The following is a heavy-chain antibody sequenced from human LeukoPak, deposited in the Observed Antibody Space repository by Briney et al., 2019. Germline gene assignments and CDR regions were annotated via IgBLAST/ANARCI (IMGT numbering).Heavy chain of an antibody. CDR2: ISSSSSTI. CDR1: GFTFSSYS. D-gene: IGHD3-3*01. Sequence: GGSLRLSCAASGFTFSSYSMTWVRQAPGKGLEWVSYISSSSSTIYYADSVKGRFTISRDNAKNSLYLQMNSLRAEDTAVYYCAKRIWSAYWGQGTLVTVSS. CDR3: AKRIWSAY. V-gene: IGHV3-48*01. J-gene: IGHJ4*02.